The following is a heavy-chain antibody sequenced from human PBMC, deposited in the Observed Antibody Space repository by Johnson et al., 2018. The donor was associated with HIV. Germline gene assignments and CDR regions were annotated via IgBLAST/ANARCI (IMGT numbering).Heavy chain of an antibody. J-gene: IGHJ3*02. V-gene: IGHV3-74*01. D-gene: IGHD1-1*01. CDR2: INSDGSST. CDR3: ARDLAGTERGNAFDI. CDR1: GFTFSSYW. Sequence: VQLVESGGGLIQPGGSLRLSCAASGFTFSSYWMHWVRQAPGKGLVWVSRINSDGSSTSYADSVKSRFTISRDNAKNTLYLQMNSLRAEDTAVYYCARDLAGTERGNAFDIWGQGTMVTVSS.